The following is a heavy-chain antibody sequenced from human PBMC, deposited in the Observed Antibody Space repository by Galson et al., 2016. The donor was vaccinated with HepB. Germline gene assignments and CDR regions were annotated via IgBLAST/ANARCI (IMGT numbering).Heavy chain of an antibody. Sequence: SLRLSCAASGLTFIRHNMDWVRQAPGKGLEWVASIGRSGPYYADSMKGRFAIPRANTKNLLFLQMSSLRAEETAVYYCARDRGNYYDSSGYIGYYDAFDMWGQGTMVSVSS. D-gene: IGHD3-22*01. CDR1: GLTFIRHN. J-gene: IGHJ3*02. CDR3: ARDRGNYYDSSGYIGYYDAFDM. CDR2: IGRSGP. V-gene: IGHV3-21*06.